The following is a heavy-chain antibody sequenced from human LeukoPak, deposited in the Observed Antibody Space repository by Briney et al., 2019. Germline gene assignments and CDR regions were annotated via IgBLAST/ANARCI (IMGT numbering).Heavy chain of an antibody. CDR1: GGSISSGGYY. V-gene: IGHV4-31*03. CDR2: IYYSGST. J-gene: IGHJ5*02. CDR3: ARETSGSYFGWFDP. D-gene: IGHD1-26*01. Sequence: SQTLSLTCTVSGGSISSGGYYWSWIRQHPGKGLEWIGYIYYSGSTYYNPSLKSRVTISVDTSKNQFSLKLSSVTAADTAVYYCARETSGSYFGWFDPWGQGTLVTVPS.